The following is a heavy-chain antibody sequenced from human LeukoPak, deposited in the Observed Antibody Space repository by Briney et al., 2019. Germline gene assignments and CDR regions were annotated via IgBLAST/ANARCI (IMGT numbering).Heavy chain of an antibody. Sequence: PGGSLRLSCAASGFTFSSYGMHWVRQAPGKGLEWVAVISYDGSNKYYADSVKGRFTISRDNSKNTLYLQMNSLRAEDTAVYYCAKAYYYDSSGYYHDAFEIWGQGTMVTVSS. CDR2: ISYDGSNK. D-gene: IGHD3-22*01. J-gene: IGHJ3*02. CDR3: AKAYYYDSSGYYHDAFEI. V-gene: IGHV3-30*18. CDR1: GFTFSSYG.